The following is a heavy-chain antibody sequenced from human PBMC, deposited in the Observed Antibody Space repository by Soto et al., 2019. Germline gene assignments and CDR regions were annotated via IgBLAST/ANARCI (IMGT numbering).Heavy chain of an antibody. V-gene: IGHV3-15*07. J-gene: IGHJ4*01. CDR1: GFPFNNAW. Sequence: SLRLSCAASGFPFNNAWINWVRQVPGKGLEWVGRVKSKADGGSGDYAAPVKGRFVVSRDDSKDIVYLQMNSLKIEDTGVYYCTTDSRSTLPEIRFDYWGHGTQVTVSP. CDR3: TTDSRSTLPEIRFDY. CDR2: VKSKADGGSG. D-gene: IGHD2-15*01.